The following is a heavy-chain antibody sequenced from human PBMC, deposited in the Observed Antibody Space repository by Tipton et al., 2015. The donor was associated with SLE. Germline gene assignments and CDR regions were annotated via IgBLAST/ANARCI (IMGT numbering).Heavy chain of an antibody. CDR1: GFTFNVYG. Sequence: QLVQSGGGVVQPGRSLRLSCAASGFTFNVYGMHWLRQAPGKGLEWVSVIYSGGSTYYADSVKGRFTISRDNSKNTLYLQMNSLRAEDTAVYYCARNLGSYYGMDVWGQGTTVTVSS. CDR2: IYSGGST. J-gene: IGHJ6*02. V-gene: IGHV3-NL1*01. CDR3: ARNLGSYYGMDV. D-gene: IGHD3-16*01.